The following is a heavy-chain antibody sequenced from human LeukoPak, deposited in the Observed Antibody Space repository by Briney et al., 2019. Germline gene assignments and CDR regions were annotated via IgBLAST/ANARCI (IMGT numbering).Heavy chain of an antibody. CDR2: IYYSGST. V-gene: IGHV4-31*03. Sequence: SETLSLTCTVSGGSIGSGGYYWSWIRQHPGKGLEWIGYIYYSGSTYYNPSLKSRVTISVDTSKNQFSLKLSSVTAADTAVYYCARGYDFWSGYYFDYWGQGTLVTVSS. D-gene: IGHD3-3*01. CDR1: GGSIGSGGYY. CDR3: ARGYDFWSGYYFDY. J-gene: IGHJ4*02.